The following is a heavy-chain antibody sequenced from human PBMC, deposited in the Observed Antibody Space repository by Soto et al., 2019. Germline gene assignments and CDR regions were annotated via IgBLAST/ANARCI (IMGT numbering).Heavy chain of an antibody. Sequence: QVQLEQSGSEVKKSGSSVKVSCKAYGYSFSSHAITWVRQAPGQGLEWMGGIIPVFGTPSYAQKFQGRVTLPADQSTNTSYLELRSLRSEDTAVYYCARGGALSTSWYWGDGLDSWGQGTQVTVSS. V-gene: IGHV1-69*01. CDR2: IIPVFGTP. J-gene: IGHJ4*02. CDR3: ARGGALSTSWYWGDGLDS. CDR1: GYSFSSHA. D-gene: IGHD6-13*01.